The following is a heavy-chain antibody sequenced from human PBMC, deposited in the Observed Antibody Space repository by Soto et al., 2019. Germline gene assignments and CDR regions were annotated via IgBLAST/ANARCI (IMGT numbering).Heavy chain of an antibody. CDR1: KFTFSSYS. Sequence: GGPLRLSCAASKFTFSSYSMNWVRKAPGKGLEWISYISGSSATIYYADSVKGRFTISRDNSKNTLYLQTNSLRAEDTAVYYCARGKSSSWYSGGMDVWGQGTTVTVSS. V-gene: IGHV3-48*01. J-gene: IGHJ6*02. D-gene: IGHD6-13*01. CDR3: ARGKSSSWYSGGMDV. CDR2: ISGSSATI.